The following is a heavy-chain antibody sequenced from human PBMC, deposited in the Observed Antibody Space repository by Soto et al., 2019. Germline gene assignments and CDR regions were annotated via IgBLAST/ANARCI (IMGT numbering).Heavy chain of an antibody. Sequence: DVQMLGSGGGLVQPGGSLRLSCAASGFTFSTYGMNWVRQVPGKGLEWVSSISGSGDSTNYADSVKGRFTISRDNSKNTLYLQMSSLRVEDTAVYYCAKGDRIAAAGSIDYWGQGTLVTVSS. CDR3: AKGDRIAAAGSIDY. CDR2: ISGSGDST. D-gene: IGHD6-13*01. CDR1: GFTFSTYG. J-gene: IGHJ4*02. V-gene: IGHV3-23*01.